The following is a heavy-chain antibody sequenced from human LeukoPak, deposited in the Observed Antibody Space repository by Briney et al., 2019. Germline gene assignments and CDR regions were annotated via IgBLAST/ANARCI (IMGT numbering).Heavy chain of an antibody. J-gene: IGHJ5*02. Sequence: SETLSLTCTVSGGSISSSSYYWGWIRQPPGKGLEWIGSIYYSGSTNYNPSLKSRVTISVDTSKNQFSLKLSSVTAADTAVYYCARETTLAAAGNSNWFDPWGQGTLVTVSS. CDR1: GGSISSSSYY. V-gene: IGHV4-39*07. D-gene: IGHD6-13*01. CDR2: IYYSGST. CDR3: ARETTLAAAGNSNWFDP.